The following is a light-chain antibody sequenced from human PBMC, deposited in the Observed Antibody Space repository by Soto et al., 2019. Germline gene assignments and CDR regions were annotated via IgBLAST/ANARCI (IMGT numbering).Light chain of an antibody. CDR3: QSYDSRLSGYV. CDR1: SSNIGAGYD. V-gene: IGLV1-40*01. Sequence: TKPPSVSGAPGQRVTISCTGSSSNIGAGYDVNWYQQLPGAAPKFLIYGNSNRPSGVPDRFSGSKSGTSASLAITGLQAEDEADYYCQSYDSRLSGYVFGTGTKVTVL. J-gene: IGLJ1*01. CDR2: GNS.